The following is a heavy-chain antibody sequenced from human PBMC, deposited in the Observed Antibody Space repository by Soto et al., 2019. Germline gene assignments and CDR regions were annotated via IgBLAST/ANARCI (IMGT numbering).Heavy chain of an antibody. CDR1: GFSFKSYS. J-gene: IGHJ4*02. D-gene: IGHD3-22*01. V-gene: IGHV3-30*18. CDR2: GSYDGNIK. Sequence: QVRLVESGGGVVQLGSTLSLSCADSGFSFKSYSMHCVRHVPGRGLEWVALGSYDGNIKHYADSVKGRFTISRDNSKNQLFLQMSGLGSDDTATDDCAKGISDLRNLRLLLGNYFDSWGQGPLVTVAS. CDR3: AKGISDLRNLRLLLGNYFDS.